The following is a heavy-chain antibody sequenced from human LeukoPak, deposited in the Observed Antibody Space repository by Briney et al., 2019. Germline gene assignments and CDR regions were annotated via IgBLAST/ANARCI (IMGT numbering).Heavy chain of an antibody. Sequence: PSETLSLTCTVSGGSISSYHWSWIRQPPGKGLEWIGYIYYSGSSNYNPSLKSRVTISVDTSKNQFSLKLSSVTAADTAMYYCARLGIAVAGTRYLQHWGQGTLVTVSS. V-gene: IGHV4-59*01. J-gene: IGHJ1*01. CDR3: ARLGIAVAGTRYLQH. CDR2: IYYSGSS. D-gene: IGHD6-19*01. CDR1: GGSISSYH.